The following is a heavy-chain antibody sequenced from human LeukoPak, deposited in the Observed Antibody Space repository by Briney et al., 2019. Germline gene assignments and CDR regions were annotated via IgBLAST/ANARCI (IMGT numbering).Heavy chain of an antibody. V-gene: IGHV1-18*04. D-gene: IGHD5-12*01. Sequence: ASVKVSCKASGYTFTSYGISWVRQAPGQGLEWMGWISAYNGNTNYAQMLQGRVTMTTDTSTSTAYMELRRLRSDDTAVYYCARTPPPPYSGYDGFMDVWGKGTTVTVSS. CDR3: ARTPPPPYSGYDGFMDV. J-gene: IGHJ6*04. CDR1: GYTFTSYG. CDR2: ISAYNGNT.